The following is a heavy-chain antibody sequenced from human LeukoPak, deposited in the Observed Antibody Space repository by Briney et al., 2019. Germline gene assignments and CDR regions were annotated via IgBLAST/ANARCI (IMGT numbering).Heavy chain of an antibody. Sequence: ASVKVSCKASGYTFTSYGISWVRQAPGQGLEWMGWISAYNGNTNYAQKLQGRVTMTTDTSTSTAYMELRSLRSDDTAVYYCAREVPAAMFFPYNWFDPWGQGTLVTVSS. D-gene: IGHD2-2*01. J-gene: IGHJ5*02. CDR2: ISAYNGNT. V-gene: IGHV1-18*01. CDR3: AREVPAAMFFPYNWFDP. CDR1: GYTFTSYG.